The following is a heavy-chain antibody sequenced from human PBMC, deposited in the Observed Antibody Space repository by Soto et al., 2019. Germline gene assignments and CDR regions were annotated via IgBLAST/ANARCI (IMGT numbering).Heavy chain of an antibody. CDR2: FYCYGSWT. V-gene: IGHV3-74*01. CDR3: SKGGEGYCSGTSCLYHMDA. Sequence: LRLSCAASGFTFSRYWMHWVRQAPGKGLVWVSLFYCYGSWTGYADFVKGRFHLSRDQAKKPLFLQMKRLGAEETGVYYFSKGGEGYCSGTSCLYHMDAWGKGTTVTVSS. CDR1: GFTFSRYW. D-gene: IGHD2-15*01. J-gene: IGHJ6*03.